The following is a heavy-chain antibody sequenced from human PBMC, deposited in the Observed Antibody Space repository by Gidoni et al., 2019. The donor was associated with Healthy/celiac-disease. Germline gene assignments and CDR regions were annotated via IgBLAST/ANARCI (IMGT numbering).Heavy chain of an antibody. J-gene: IGHJ4*02. CDR2: ISYDGSNK. D-gene: IGHD2-15*01. CDR3: ARERTKVVVAATLDY. CDR1: GFAFGSYA. Sequence: QVQLVESGGGVVQPGRYVRLSCAAAGFAFGSYAMHWVLQAPGKGLEWVAVISYDGSNKYYADSVKGRFTISRDNSKNTLYLQMNSLRAEDTAVYYCARERTKVVVAATLDYWGQGTLVTVSS. V-gene: IGHV3-30-3*01.